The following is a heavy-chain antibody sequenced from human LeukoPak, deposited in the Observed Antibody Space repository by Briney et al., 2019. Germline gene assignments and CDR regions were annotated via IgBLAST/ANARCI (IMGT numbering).Heavy chain of an antibody. CDR3: ARDYKVSTATVPYGMDV. CDR2: IYYGGRT. V-gene: IGHV4-59*01. CDR1: GGSISNDY. J-gene: IGHJ6*02. D-gene: IGHD2-15*01. Sequence: SETLSLTCTVSGGSISNDYWSWLRQPPGKGLEWIGYIYYGGRTNYNPSLKSRVTISADTSRNQFSLKLNSVTAADTAVYYCARDYKVSTATVPYGMDVWGQGTTVTVSS.